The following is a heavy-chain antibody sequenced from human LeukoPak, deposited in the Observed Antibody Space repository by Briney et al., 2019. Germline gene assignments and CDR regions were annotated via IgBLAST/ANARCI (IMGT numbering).Heavy chain of an antibody. D-gene: IGHD3-22*01. Sequence: AGGSLRLSCSASGFTFSSYAMHWVRQAPGKRLEYVSAITTNGGITYYADSVKGRFTISRDNSKNTLYLQMSSLTVEDTAVYYCSGYYYWGQGTLVTVSS. CDR3: SGYYY. CDR1: GFTFSSYA. CDR2: ITTNGGIT. J-gene: IGHJ4*02. V-gene: IGHV3-64D*06.